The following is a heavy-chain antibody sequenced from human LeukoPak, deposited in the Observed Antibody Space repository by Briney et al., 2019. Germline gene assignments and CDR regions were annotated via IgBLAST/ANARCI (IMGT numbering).Heavy chain of an antibody. CDR2: INPNSGGT. D-gene: IGHD5-24*01. J-gene: IGHJ4*02. Sequence: ASVKVSCKASGYTFTSYGISWVRQAPGQGLEWMGWINPNSGGTNYAQKFQGRVTITRNTSISTAYMELSSLRSEDTAVYYCARVGGRWLQLLLYWGQGTLVTVSS. CDR3: ARVGGRWLQLLLY. V-gene: IGHV1-8*03. CDR1: GYTFTSYG.